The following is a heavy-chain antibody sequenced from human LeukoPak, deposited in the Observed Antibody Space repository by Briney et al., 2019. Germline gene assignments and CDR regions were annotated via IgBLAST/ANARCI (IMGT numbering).Heavy chain of an antibody. CDR3: ARAAPHYYDSSGGFDY. CDR1: GGSISSGGYY. Sequence: SETLSLTCTVSGGSISSGGYYWSWIRQHPGKSLEWIGYIYYSGSTYYNPSLKSRVTILVDTSKNQFSLKLSSVTAADTAVYYCARAAPHYYDSSGGFDYWGQGTLVNVSS. J-gene: IGHJ4*02. D-gene: IGHD3-22*01. CDR2: IYYSGST. V-gene: IGHV4-31*03.